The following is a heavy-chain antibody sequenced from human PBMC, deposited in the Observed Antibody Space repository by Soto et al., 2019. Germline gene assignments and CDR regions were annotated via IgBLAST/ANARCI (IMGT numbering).Heavy chain of an antibody. D-gene: IGHD2-2*02. CDR2: ISYDGSNK. CDR1: GFTFIRYG. V-gene: IGHV3-30*18. Sequence: GGALRLSCAASGFTFIRYGMHWVRQAPGKGLEWVAVISYDGSNKYYADSVKGRFTISRDNSKNTLYLQMNSLRAEDTAVYYCAKGGPARYCSSTSCYSWFDPWGQGTLVTVSS. J-gene: IGHJ5*02. CDR3: AKGGPARYCSSTSCYSWFDP.